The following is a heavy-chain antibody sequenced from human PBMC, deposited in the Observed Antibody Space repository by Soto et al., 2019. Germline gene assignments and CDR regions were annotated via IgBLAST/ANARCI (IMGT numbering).Heavy chain of an antibody. J-gene: IGHJ4*02. CDR3: ARGRYGDY. V-gene: IGHV1-18*01. CDR1: GYTFTSYG. CDR2: ISAHNGNT. Sequence: QVHLVQSGAEVRKPGASVKISCKGSGYTFTSYGITWVRQAPGQGLEWMGWISAHNGNTNYAQKLQGRVTVTRDTSTSTAYMELRSLRSDDTAVYYCARGRYGDYWGQGALVTVSS. D-gene: IGHD1-1*01.